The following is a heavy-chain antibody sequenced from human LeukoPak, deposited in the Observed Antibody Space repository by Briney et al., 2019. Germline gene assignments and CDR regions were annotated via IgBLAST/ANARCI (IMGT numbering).Heavy chain of an antibody. J-gene: IGHJ4*02. D-gene: IGHD3-22*01. CDR2: ISYDGSNK. CDR3: ARAHMIVVVIIPPDY. V-gene: IGHV3-30-3*01. Sequence: GGSLRLSCAASGFTFSSYAMHWVRQAPGKGLEWVAVISYDGSNKYYADSVKGRFTISRDNSKNTLYLQMNGLRAEDTAVYYCARAHMIVVVIIPPDYWGQGTLVTVSS. CDR1: GFTFSSYA.